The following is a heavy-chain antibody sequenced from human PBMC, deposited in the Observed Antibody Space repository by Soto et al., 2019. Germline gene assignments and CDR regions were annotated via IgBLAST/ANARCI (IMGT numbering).Heavy chain of an antibody. CDR2: INPNSGGT. J-gene: IGHJ6*02. D-gene: IGHD3-3*01. CDR3: ARGVSLAMYYDFWSGYYDYYYYYGMDV. CDR1: GYTFTGYY. V-gene: IGHV1-2*04. Sequence: AASVKVSCKASGYTFTGYYMHWVRQAPGQGLEWMGWINPNSGGTNYAQKFQGWVTMTRDTSISTAYMELSRLRPDDTAVYYCARGVSLAMYYDFWSGYYDYYYYYGMDVWGQGTTVTVSS.